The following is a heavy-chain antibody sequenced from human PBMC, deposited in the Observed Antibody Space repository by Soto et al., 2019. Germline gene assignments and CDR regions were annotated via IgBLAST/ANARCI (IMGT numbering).Heavy chain of an antibody. D-gene: IGHD3-3*01. CDR1: GYTFTSYG. J-gene: IGHJ4*02. V-gene: IGHV1-18*01. Sequence: QVHLVQSGAEVKKPGASVKVSCKGSGYTFTSYGITWVRQAPGQGLEWMGWISAHNGNADYAQKRPGRGPVSRDTSTSTAYRELRSRRSDDTAVYYCARWRDGDYWGQGALVTVSS. CDR3: ARWRDGDY. CDR2: ISAHNGNA.